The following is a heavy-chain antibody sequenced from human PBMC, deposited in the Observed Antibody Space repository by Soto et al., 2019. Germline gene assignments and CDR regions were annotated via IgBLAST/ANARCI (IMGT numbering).Heavy chain of an antibody. D-gene: IGHD3-22*01. CDR2: INHSGST. CDR1: GGSFSGYY. CDR3: ARGYYYDSSGYYYFDY. Sequence: SETLSLTGAVYGGSFSGYYWSWIRQPPGKGLEWIGEINHSGSTNYNPSLKSRVTISVDTSKNQFSLKLSSVTAADTAVYYCARGYYYDSSGYYYFDYWGQGTLVTVSS. V-gene: IGHV4-34*01. J-gene: IGHJ4*02.